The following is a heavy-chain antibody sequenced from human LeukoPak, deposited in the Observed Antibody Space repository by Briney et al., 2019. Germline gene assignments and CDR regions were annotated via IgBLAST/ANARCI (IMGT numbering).Heavy chain of an antibody. D-gene: IGHD6-6*01. J-gene: IGHJ6*02. V-gene: IGHV1-69*01. Sequence: GSSVKVSCKAPGGTFSSYAISWVRQAPGQGLEWMGGIIPIFGTANYAQKFQGRVTITADESTSTAYMELSSLRSEDTAVYYCARVSIAARLNYYYGMDVWGQGTTVTVSS. CDR2: IIPIFGTA. CDR3: ARVSIAARLNYYYGMDV. CDR1: GGTFSSYA.